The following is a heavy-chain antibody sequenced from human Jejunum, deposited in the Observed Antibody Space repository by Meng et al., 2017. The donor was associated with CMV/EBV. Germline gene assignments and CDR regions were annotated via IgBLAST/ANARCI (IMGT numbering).Heavy chain of an antibody. D-gene: IGHD2-15*01. Sequence: CAVSGGAISGSDWWSRVAQPPGKGLDWIGEVSPGGDPNYNSSLRSRLTILPAHSTHQFSLPLTSVSAADPAFYYFARSTAPPRRLDSWGQGILVTVSS. CDR1: GGAISGSDW. V-gene: IGHV4-4*02. CDR3: ARSTAPPRRLDS. CDR2: VSPGGDP. J-gene: IGHJ4*02.